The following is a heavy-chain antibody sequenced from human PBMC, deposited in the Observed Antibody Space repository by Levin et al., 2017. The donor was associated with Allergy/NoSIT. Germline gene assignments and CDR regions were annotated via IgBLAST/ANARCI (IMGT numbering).Heavy chain of an antibody. Sequence: PGGSLRLSCEASGFTFGDYGMHWVRQVPGEGLQWVSVIWYNGNNIFYADSVKGRFTISRDNSRDTVYLQMDSLRAEDTGVYYCARANRNWDLSEAGPNFDYWGQGALVTVSS. D-gene: IGHD1-7*01. CDR2: IWYNGNNI. J-gene: IGHJ4*02. CDR3: ARANRNWDLSEAGPNFDY. V-gene: IGHV3-33*08. CDR1: GFTFGDYG.